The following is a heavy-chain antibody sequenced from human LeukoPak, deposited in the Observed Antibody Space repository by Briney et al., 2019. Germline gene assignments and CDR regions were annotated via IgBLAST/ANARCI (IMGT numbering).Heavy chain of an antibody. Sequence: KPSETLSLTCAVYGGSFSGYYWSWIRQPPGKGLEWIGEINHSGSTNYNPSLKSRVTISVDTSKNQFSLKLSSVTAADTAVYYCARGLVVQRRNGNWFDPWGQGTLVTVSS. CDR1: GGSFSGYY. J-gene: IGHJ5*02. CDR2: INHSGST. D-gene: IGHD2-15*01. CDR3: ARGLVVQRRNGNWFDP. V-gene: IGHV4-34*01.